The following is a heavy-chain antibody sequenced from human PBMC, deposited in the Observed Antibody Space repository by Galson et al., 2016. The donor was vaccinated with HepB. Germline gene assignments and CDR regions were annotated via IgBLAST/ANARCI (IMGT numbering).Heavy chain of an antibody. D-gene: IGHD3-10*01. Sequence: SVKVSCKASGYSFTNNVIHWVRQAPGQRLEWMGWINAGNGVTKYSQKFQGRVTITRDTSASTAYMELTSLRSEDTAVYYCARDPYYYGSGRTYNWFDPWGQGTLVTVSS. CDR3: ARDPYYYGSGRTYNWFDP. CDR1: GYSFTNNV. CDR2: INAGNGVT. J-gene: IGHJ5*02. V-gene: IGHV1-3*01.